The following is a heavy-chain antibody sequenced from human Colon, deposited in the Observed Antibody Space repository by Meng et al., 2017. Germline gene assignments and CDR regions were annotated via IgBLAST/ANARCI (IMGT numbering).Heavy chain of an antibody. D-gene: IGHD4-23*01. CDR1: GGSISSNNW. V-gene: IGHV4-4*02. CDR3: ARVPTTVDPFES. Sequence: QESGQGLGKPSGALSITCTVSGGSISSNNWWRWVRQCPGRGLEWIGEIYKSGSTNYSPSLKSRVTISLDKSKNQFSLKVSYMTAADTAVYFCARVPTTVDPFESWGQGTLVTVSS. CDR2: IYKSGST. J-gene: IGHJ4*02.